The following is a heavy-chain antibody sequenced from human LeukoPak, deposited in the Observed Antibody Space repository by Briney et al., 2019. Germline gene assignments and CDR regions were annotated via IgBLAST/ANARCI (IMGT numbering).Heavy chain of an antibody. CDR2: IYYSGST. CDR1: GGSISSSSYY. Sequence: PSETLSLTCTVSGGSISSSSYYWGWIRQPPGKGLGWIGSIYYSGSTYYNPSLKSRVTISVDTSKNQFSLKLSSVTAADTAVYYCASLWFGELLEGFDYWGQGTLVTVSS. D-gene: IGHD3-10*01. CDR3: ASLWFGELLEGFDY. V-gene: IGHV4-39*01. J-gene: IGHJ4*02.